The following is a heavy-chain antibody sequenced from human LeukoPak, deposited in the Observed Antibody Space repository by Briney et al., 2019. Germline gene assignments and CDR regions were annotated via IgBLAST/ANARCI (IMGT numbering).Heavy chain of an antibody. CDR2: INPSGGST. J-gene: IGHJ6*03. CDR3: ARDCPPGFWSGYHAACYYYMDV. Sequence: GASVKVSCKASGYIFTSYFMHWVRQAPGQGLEWMGLINPSGGSTRYAQKFQGRVTMTRDMSTSTVYMELSSLRSEDTAVYYCARDCPPGFWSGYHAACYYYMDVWGKGTTVAISS. CDR1: GYIFTSYF. V-gene: IGHV1-46*01. D-gene: IGHD3-3*01.